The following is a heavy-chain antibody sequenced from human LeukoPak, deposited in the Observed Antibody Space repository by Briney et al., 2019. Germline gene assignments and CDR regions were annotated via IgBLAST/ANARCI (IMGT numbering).Heavy chain of an antibody. V-gene: IGHV3-30*18. CDR3: AKDNSPSYYYDSTGYAFDS. CDR1: GFTFSSYG. J-gene: IGHJ4*02. Sequence: PGGSLRLSCAASGFTFSSYGMHWVRQAPGKGLEWVAVISYDGSNKYYADSVKGRFTISRDNSKNTLYLQMNSLRAEDTAVYYCAKDNSPSYYYDSTGYAFDSWGQGTLVTVSS. D-gene: IGHD3-22*01. CDR2: ISYDGSNK.